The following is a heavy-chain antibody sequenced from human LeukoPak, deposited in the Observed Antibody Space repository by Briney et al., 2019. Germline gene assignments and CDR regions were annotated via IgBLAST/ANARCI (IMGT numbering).Heavy chain of an antibody. V-gene: IGHV1-58*02. CDR1: GFTFTSSA. CDR2: IVVGSGNT. Sequence: SVKVSCKASGFTFTSSAMQWVRQARGQRLEWIGWIVVGSGNTNYAQKFQERVTITRDMSTSTAYMELSSLRSEDTAVYYCAATYYYDSSGYLPDAFDIWGQGTMVTVSS. D-gene: IGHD3-22*01. CDR3: AATYYYDSSGYLPDAFDI. J-gene: IGHJ3*02.